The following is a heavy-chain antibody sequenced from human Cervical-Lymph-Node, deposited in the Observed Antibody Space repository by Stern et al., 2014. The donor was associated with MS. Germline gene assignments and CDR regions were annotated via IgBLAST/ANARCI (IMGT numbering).Heavy chain of an antibody. CDR2: IIPTFNTA. CDR1: GGTLSSLA. Sequence: VQLVQSGAEVKKPGSSVTVSCKASGGTLSSLAISWVRQAPGQGLEWMGGIIPTFNTAAYAQKFQGRVTITADKSTNTVYMEVSSLRPEDTAVYYCAKDPPLGVLREGGYKYFDVDVWGQGTPVTVSS. V-gene: IGHV1-69*06. J-gene: IGHJ6*02. CDR3: AKDPPLGVLREGGYKYFDVDV. D-gene: IGHD3-3*01.